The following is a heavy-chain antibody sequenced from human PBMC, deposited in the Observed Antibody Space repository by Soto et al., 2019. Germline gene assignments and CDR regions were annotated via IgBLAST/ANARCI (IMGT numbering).Heavy chain of an antibody. V-gene: IGHV4-59*11. J-gene: IGHJ4*02. Sequence: SETLSLTCTVSGGSISSHYWSWIRQPPGQGLEWIGYIYYSGSTNYNPSLKSRVTISVDTSKSQFPLRLSSVTAADTAVYYCARVPRAAAGPVFDYWGQGTLVTVSS. CDR3: ARVPRAAAGPVFDY. CDR2: IYYSGST. D-gene: IGHD6-13*01. CDR1: GGSISSHY.